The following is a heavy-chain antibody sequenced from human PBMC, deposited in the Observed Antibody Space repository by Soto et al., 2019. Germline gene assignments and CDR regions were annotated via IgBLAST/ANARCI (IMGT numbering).Heavy chain of an antibody. CDR1: GGTLSSYA. J-gene: IGHJ6*02. D-gene: IGHD5-12*01. Sequence: SVKVCCKASGGTLSSYAISWVRQATGQGLEWMGGIIPIFGTANYAQKFQGRVTITADESTSTAYMELSSLRSEDTAVYYCARDEKDIVATIPYYYYYYGMDVWGQGTTVTVSS. CDR2: IIPIFGTA. CDR3: ARDEKDIVATIPYYYYYYGMDV. V-gene: IGHV1-69*13.